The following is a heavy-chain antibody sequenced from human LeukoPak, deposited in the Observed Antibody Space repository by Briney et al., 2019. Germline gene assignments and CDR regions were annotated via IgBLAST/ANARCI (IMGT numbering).Heavy chain of an antibody. CDR1: GFTFSSYA. D-gene: IGHD4-17*01. CDR3: APETVGGIDY. J-gene: IGHJ4*02. V-gene: IGHV3-23*01. CDR2: TSGSGGST. Sequence: GGSLRLSCAASGFTFSSYAMSWVRQAPGKGLEWVSATSGSGGSTYYADSVKGRFTISRDNSKNTLYLQMNSLRAEETAVYYCAPETVGGIDYWGQGTLVTVSS.